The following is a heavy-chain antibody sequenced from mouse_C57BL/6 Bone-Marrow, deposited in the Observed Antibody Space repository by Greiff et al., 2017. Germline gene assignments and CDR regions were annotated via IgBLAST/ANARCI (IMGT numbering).Heavy chain of an antibody. CDR2: IDPSDSET. D-gene: IGHD1-1*01. CDR1: GYTFTSYW. J-gene: IGHJ2*01. CDR3: ARGPAVETLDY. Sequence: VQLQQPGAELVRPGSSVKLSCKASGYTFTSYWMHWVKQTPIQGLEWIGNIDPSDSETYYNQKFKDKATMTGDKASSTVYMQLSSLTSEDSAVYYCARGPAVETLDYWGQGTTLTVSA. V-gene: IGHV1-52*01.